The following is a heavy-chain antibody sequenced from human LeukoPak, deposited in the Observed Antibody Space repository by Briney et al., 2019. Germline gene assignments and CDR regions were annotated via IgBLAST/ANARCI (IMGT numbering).Heavy chain of an antibody. J-gene: IGHJ4*02. CDR2: IYYSGST. V-gene: IGHV4-39*07. Sequence: LETLSLTCTVSGGSISSSSYYWGWIRQPPGKGLEWIGSIYYSGSTYYNPSLKSRVTISVDTSKNQFSLKLSSVTAADTAVYYCARTFKGIAVAGKQPRLNYFDYWGQGTLVTVSS. CDR1: GGSISSSSYY. CDR3: ARTFKGIAVAGKQPRLNYFDY. D-gene: IGHD6-19*01.